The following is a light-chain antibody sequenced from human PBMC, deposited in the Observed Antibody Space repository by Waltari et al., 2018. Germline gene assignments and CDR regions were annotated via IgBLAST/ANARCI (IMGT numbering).Light chain of an antibody. CDR3: QQRSNWPLT. CDR2: YVF. J-gene: IGKJ4*01. V-gene: IGKV3-11*01. Sequence: EIVLTQSPATLSLSPGERATLSCRASQSVSSYLVWYQQKPGQAPRLLIYYVFNRATGIPARFSGSGSGTDFTLTISSLEPEDFAVYYCQQRSNWPLTFGGGTKVESK. CDR1: QSVSSY.